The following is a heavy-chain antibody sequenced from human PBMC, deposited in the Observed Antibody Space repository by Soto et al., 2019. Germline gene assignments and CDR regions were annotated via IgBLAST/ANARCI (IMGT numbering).Heavy chain of an antibody. Sequence: HPGGSLRLSCAASGFTFSSYAMSWVRQAPGKGLEWVSAISGSGGSTYYADSEKGRFTISRDNSKNTLYLQMNSLRAEDTAVYYCAKEILTEDDIVVVVAANPFDYWGQGTLVTVSS. CDR2: ISGSGGST. J-gene: IGHJ4*02. D-gene: IGHD2-15*01. CDR1: GFTFSSYA. V-gene: IGHV3-23*01. CDR3: AKEILTEDDIVVVVAANPFDY.